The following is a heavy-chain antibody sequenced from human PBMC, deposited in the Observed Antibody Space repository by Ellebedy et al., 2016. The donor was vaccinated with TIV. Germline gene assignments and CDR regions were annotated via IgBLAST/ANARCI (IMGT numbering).Heavy chain of an antibody. D-gene: IGHD3-10*01. J-gene: IGHJ6*02. CDR2: ISADGTDT. V-gene: IGHV3-43*02. Sequence: GESLKISCAAPGFTFDDYAIYWVRQAPGKGLEWVSLISADGTDTYYADSVKGRFTISRDNSKNSLYLQMNSLRTEDTALYYCAKDSFGGYYGSGSLDVWGQGATVTVSS. CDR3: AKDSFGGYYGSGSLDV. CDR1: GFTFDDYA.